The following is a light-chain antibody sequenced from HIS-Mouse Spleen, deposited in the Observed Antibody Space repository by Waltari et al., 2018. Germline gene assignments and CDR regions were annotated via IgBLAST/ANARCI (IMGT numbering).Light chain of an antibody. CDR2: KAS. V-gene: IGKV1-5*03. Sequence: DIQMTQSPSTLSASVGDRVTINCRASQRISSWLAWYQQKPGKAPKLLIYKASSLESGVPSRFSGSGSGTEFTLTISSLQPDDFATYYCQQYNSIRGTFGQGTKVEIK. CDR1: QRISSW. J-gene: IGKJ1*01. CDR3: QQYNSIRGT.